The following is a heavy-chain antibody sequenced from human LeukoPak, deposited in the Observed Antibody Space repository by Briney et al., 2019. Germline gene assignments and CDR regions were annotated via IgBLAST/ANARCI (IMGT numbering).Heavy chain of an antibody. CDR1: GGSFSGYY. V-gene: IGHV4-34*01. Sequence: PSETLSLTYAVYGGSFSGYYWSWIRQPPGKGLEWIGEINHSGSTNYNPSLKSRVTISVDTSKNQFSLKLSSVTAADTAVYYCARAGRSIAARLGPWFGYWGQGTLVTVSS. CDR3: ARAGRSIAARLGPWFGY. D-gene: IGHD6-6*01. CDR2: INHSGST. J-gene: IGHJ4*02.